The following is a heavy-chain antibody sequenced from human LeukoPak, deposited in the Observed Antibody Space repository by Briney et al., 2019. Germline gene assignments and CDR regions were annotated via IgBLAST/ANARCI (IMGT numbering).Heavy chain of an antibody. CDR3: ASNYDILTGPDAFDI. CDR1: GGSFSGYY. J-gene: IGHJ3*02. CDR2: ISHSGST. V-gene: IGHV4-34*01. D-gene: IGHD3-9*01. Sequence: SETLSLTCAVYGGSFSGYYWSWIRQPPGKGLEWIGEISHSGSTNYNPSLKSRVTISVDTSKYQFSLKLSSVTAADTAVYYCASNYDILTGPDAFDIWGQGTMLTVSS.